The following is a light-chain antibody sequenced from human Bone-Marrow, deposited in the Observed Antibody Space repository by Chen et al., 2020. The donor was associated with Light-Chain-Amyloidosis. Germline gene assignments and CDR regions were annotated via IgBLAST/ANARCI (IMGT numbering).Light chain of an antibody. Sequence: DIQMTQSPPSLSASVGDRVSVTCRASQNIMSYLHWYQQMPGKAPKLLIYSVSHLQNGVPSRFSGRASGTDFTLTISSLQPEDFATYVCLQTFNPPLTFGGGTKVEIK. CDR2: SVS. CDR3: LQTFNPPLT. J-gene: IGKJ4*01. CDR1: QNIMSY. V-gene: IGKV1-39*01.